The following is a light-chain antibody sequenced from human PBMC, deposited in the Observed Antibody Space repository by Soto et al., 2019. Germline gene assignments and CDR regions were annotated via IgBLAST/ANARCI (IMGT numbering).Light chain of an antibody. CDR2: EAS. J-gene: IGLJ2*01. CDR1: STDVGGYNF. CDR3: TSYTTSSTLGVV. Sequence: QSVLTQPASVSGSPGQSITISCTGTSTDVGGYNFVSWYQQHPGNAPKLMIYEASNRPSGVSNRFSGSKSGNTASLTISGLQAEDEANYYCTSYTTSSTLGVVFGGGTKVTVL. V-gene: IGLV2-14*01.